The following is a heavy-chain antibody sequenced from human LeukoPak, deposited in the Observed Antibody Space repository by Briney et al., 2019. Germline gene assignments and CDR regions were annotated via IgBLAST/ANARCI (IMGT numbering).Heavy chain of an antibody. J-gene: IGHJ3*02. CDR1: GFTFSSYW. D-gene: IGHD2-2*02. CDR3: ARDPGGPHTVKWDAFDI. Sequence: PGGSLRLSCAASGFTFSSYWMSWVRQAPGKGLEWVSVIYSGGSTYYADSVKGRFTISRDNSKNTLYLQMNSLRAEDTAVYYCARDPGGPHTVKWDAFDIWGQGTMVTVSS. V-gene: IGHV3-53*01. CDR2: IYSGGST.